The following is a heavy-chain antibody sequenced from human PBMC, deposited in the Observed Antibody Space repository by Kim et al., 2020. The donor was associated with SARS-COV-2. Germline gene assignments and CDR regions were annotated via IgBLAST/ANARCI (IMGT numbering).Heavy chain of an antibody. D-gene: IGHD3-10*01. Sequence: GGSLRLSCAASGFTFSSYALNWVRQTPGKGLEWVSSISASTSSKYHANSVMGRFTVSRDNSKNTLYLQMNNLRVEDTAVYYCAKGPSVGEWFSELLYFDHWGQGALVTVSS. J-gene: IGHJ4*02. CDR1: GFTFSSYA. CDR2: ISASTSSK. V-gene: IGHV3-23*01. CDR3: AKGPSVGEWFSELLYFDH.